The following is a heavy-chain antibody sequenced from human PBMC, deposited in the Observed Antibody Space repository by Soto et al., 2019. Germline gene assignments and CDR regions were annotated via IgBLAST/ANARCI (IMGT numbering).Heavy chain of an antibody. CDR1: GGSFSGYY. V-gene: IGHV4-34*01. Sequence: SETLSLTCAVYGGSFSGYYWSWIRQPPGKGLEWIGEINHSGSTNYNPSLKSRVAISVDTSKNQFSLKLSSVTAADTAVYYCARGVAASYYYYYYYMDVWGKGTTVTVSS. CDR2: INHSGST. CDR3: ARGVAASYYYYYYYMDV. J-gene: IGHJ6*03. D-gene: IGHD2-15*01.